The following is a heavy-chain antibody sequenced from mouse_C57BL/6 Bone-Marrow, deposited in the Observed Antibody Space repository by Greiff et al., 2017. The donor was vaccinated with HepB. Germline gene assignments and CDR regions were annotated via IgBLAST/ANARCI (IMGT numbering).Heavy chain of an antibody. CDR3: ARYGYVFFDY. CDR1: GYTFTSYW. Sequence: VQLQQPGAELVMPGASVKLSCKASGYTFTSYWMHWVKQRPGQGLEWIGEIDPSDSYTNYNQKFKGKSTLTVDKSSSTAYMQLSSLTSEDSAVYYCARYGYVFFDYWGQGTTLTVSS. J-gene: IGHJ2*01. CDR2: IDPSDSYT. D-gene: IGHD2-2*01. V-gene: IGHV1-69*01.